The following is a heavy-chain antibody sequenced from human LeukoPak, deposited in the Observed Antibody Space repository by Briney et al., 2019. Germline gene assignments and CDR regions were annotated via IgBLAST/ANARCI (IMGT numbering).Heavy chain of an antibody. Sequence: PSETLSLTCSVSGGFIRSFSYYWGWIRQPPGKGLEWIGSIYYSGSTYSNPSLKSRVTISVDTSKNQFSLKLNSVTAADTAVYYCASETTVVTPDAFDIWGQGTMVTVSS. V-gene: IGHV4-39*07. D-gene: IGHD4-23*01. J-gene: IGHJ3*02. CDR3: ASETTVVTPDAFDI. CDR1: GGFIRSFSYY. CDR2: IYYSGST.